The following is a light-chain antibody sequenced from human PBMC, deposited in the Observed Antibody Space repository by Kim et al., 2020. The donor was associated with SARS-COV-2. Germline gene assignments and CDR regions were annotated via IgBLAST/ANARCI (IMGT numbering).Light chain of an antibody. V-gene: IGLV2-23*02. CDR2: EVS. CDR3: CSYAGSSDVV. Sequence: GQSITISCTGTSRGVGSYNLVSWYQQHPGKAPKLMIYEVSKRPSGVSNRFSGSKSGNTASLTISGLQAEDEADYYCCSYAGSSDVVFGGGTQLTVL. CDR1: SRGVGSYNL. J-gene: IGLJ2*01.